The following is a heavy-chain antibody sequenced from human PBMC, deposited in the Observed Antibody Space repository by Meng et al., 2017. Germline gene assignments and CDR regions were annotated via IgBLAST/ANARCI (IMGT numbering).Heavy chain of an antibody. Sequence: VQVGQAGAEVKKPGAAVKVSCKASGYTFTSYGISWVRQAPGQGLEWMGWISAYNGNTNYAQKLQGRVTMTTDTSTSTAYMELRSLRSDDTAVYYCARLLRPYSSSSNFDYWGQGTLVTVSS. CDR1: GYTFTSYG. J-gene: IGHJ4*02. CDR3: ARLLRPYSSSSNFDY. D-gene: IGHD6-6*01. V-gene: IGHV1-18*01. CDR2: ISAYNGNT.